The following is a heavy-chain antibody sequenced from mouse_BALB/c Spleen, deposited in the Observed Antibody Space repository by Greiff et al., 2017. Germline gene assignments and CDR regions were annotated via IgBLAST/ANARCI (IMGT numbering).Heavy chain of an antibody. CDR3: ARQAELPYAMDY. J-gene: IGHJ4*01. CDR2: ISSGGSYT. V-gene: IGHV5-6*01. CDR1: GFTFSSYG. Sequence: EVHLLESGGDLVKPGGSLKLSCAASGFTFSSYGMSWVRQTPDKRLEWVATISSGGSYTYYPDSVKGRFTISRDNAKNTLYLQMSSLKSEDTAMYYCARQAELPYAMDYWGQGTSVTVSS. D-gene: IGHD1-1*01.